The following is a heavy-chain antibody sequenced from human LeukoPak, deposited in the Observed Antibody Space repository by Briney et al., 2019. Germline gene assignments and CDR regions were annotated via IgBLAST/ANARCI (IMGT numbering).Heavy chain of an antibody. CDR3: ARVGLRYYYYGMDV. CDR2: IYYSGST. D-gene: IGHD4-17*01. V-gene: IGHV4-30-4*01. Sequence: SETLSLTCTVSGGSISSGDYYWSWIRQPPGKGLEWIGYIYYSGSTYYNPSLKSRVTISVDTSKNQFSLKLSSVTAADTAVYYCARVGLRYYYYGMDVWGQGTTVTVSS. CDR1: GGSISSGDYY. J-gene: IGHJ6*02.